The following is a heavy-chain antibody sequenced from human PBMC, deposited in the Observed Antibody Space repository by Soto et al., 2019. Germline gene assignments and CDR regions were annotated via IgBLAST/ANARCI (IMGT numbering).Heavy chain of an antibody. V-gene: IGHV1-69*06. CDR2: IIPIFGTP. CDR1: GGTFNNYV. D-gene: IGHD2-2*01. Sequence: SVKGSYQASGGTFNNYVIHWVRQAPGQGLEWMAGIIPIFGTPNYAQKFQGRVTITADKSTSTAYMELNSLRSEDTAVYYCAGRCDGTNCLAHFDYWGQGTLVTVSS. J-gene: IGHJ4*02. CDR3: AGRCDGTNCLAHFDY.